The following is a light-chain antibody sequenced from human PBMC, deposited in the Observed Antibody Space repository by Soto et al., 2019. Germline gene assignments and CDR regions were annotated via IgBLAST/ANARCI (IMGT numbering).Light chain of an antibody. CDR3: AAWDDSLNGGV. CDR2: SNN. CDR1: SSNIRSNT. V-gene: IGLV1-44*01. Sequence: QAVVTQPPSASGTPGQRVTISCSGSSSNIRSNTVNWYQQLPGTAPKLLIYSNNQRPSGVPDRFSGSKSGTSASLAISGLQSEDEADYYCAAWDDSLNGGVFGGGTKLTVL. J-gene: IGLJ3*02.